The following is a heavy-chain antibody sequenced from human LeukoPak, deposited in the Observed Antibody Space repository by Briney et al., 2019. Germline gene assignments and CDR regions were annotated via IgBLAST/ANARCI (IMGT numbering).Heavy chain of an antibody. J-gene: IGHJ5*02. Sequence: PSETLSLTCAVYGGSFSGYYWSWIRQPPGKGLEWIGEINHSGSTNYNPSLKSRVTISVDTSKNQFSLKLSSVTAADTAAYYCARAVTTGRTTWFDPWGQGTLVTVSS. CDR1: GGSFSGYY. D-gene: IGHD4-17*01. CDR2: INHSGST. CDR3: ARAVTTGRTTWFDP. V-gene: IGHV4-34*01.